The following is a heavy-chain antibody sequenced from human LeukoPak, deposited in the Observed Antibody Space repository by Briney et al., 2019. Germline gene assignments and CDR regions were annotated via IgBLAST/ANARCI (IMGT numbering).Heavy chain of an antibody. CDR3: ARDFFTRGV. CDR1: GFTFSSYW. CDR2: IKTDGTDT. V-gene: IGHV3-74*01. D-gene: IGHD2-15*01. J-gene: IGHJ6*04. Sequence: GGSLRLSCAASGFTFSSYWMHWVRQAPGKGLVWVSCIKTDGTDTRYAESVKGRFTISRDNAKNTLYLQMNSLIAEDTAVYYWARDFFTRGVWGKGTTVTVSS.